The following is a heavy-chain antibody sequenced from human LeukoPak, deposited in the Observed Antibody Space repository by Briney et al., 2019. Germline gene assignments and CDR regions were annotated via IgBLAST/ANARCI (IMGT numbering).Heavy chain of an antibody. CDR3: ASSGYSSGYSAFDI. D-gene: IGHD5-18*01. CDR1: GGSISRSSYY. CDR2: IYYSGST. J-gene: IGHJ3*02. Sequence: SETLPLTCTVSGGSISRSSYYWGWVRQPPGKGLEWIGSIYYSGSTYYNPSLKSRLTISVDTSKNQFSLKLSSVTAADTAVYYCASSGYSSGYSAFDIWGQGTMVTVSS. V-gene: IGHV4-39*07.